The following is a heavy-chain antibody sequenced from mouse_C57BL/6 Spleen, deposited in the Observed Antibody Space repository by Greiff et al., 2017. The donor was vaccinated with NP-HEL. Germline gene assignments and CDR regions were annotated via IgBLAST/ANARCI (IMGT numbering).Heavy chain of an antibody. J-gene: IGHJ2*01. CDR1: GYTFTSYW. V-gene: IGHV1-69*01. Sequence: QVQLQQSGAELVMPGASVKLSCKASGYTFTSYWMHWVKQRPGQGLEWIGEIDPSDSYTNYNQKFKGKSTLTVDKSSSTAYMQLSSLTSEDSAVYYCARRGLFDYWGQGTTLTVSS. CDR3: ARRGLFDY. CDR2: IDPSDSYT.